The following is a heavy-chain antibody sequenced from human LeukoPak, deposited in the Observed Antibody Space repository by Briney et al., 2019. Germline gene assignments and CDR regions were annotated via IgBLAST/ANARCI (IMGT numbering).Heavy chain of an antibody. D-gene: IGHD6-19*01. CDR2: IYYSGST. CDR3: ASLAVAGLSEGY. CDR1: GGSVSSDSYY. V-gene: IGHV4-39*01. J-gene: IGHJ4*02. Sequence: SETLSLTCTVSGGSVSSDSYYWAWIRQPPGKGLEWIASIYYSGSTYYNPSLKSRVTISVDTSRNQFSLKLSSVTAADTAVYYCASLAVAGLSEGYWGQGTLVIVSS.